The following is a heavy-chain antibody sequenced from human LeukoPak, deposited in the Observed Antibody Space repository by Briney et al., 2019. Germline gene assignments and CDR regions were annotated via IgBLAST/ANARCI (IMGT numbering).Heavy chain of an antibody. CDR2: INPSGGIT. CDR3: ARERSYGDYGGWVPTAHYYYYGMDV. CDR1: RYTFTSYY. V-gene: IGHV1-46*01. Sequence: ASVKVSCKASRYTFTSYYMHWVRQAPGHRLEWMGIINPSGGITSCAQKFQGRVTMTRDTSTSTVYMELSSLRSEDTAVYYCARERSYGDYGGWVPTAHYYYYGMDVWGQGTTVTVSS. D-gene: IGHD4-17*01. J-gene: IGHJ6*02.